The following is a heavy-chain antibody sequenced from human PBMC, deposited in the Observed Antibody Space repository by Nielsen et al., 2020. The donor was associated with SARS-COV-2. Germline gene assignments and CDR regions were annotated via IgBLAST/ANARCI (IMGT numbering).Heavy chain of an antibody. CDR3: ARVREDYGDYGH. D-gene: IGHD4-17*01. CDR2: ISAYNGNT. V-gene: IGHV1-18*01. Sequence: WVRQAPGQGLEGMAWISAYNGNTNYVQKVQGRVTVTTDTSTSTAYMELRSLRSEDTAVYYCARVREDYGDYGHWGQGTLVTVSS. J-gene: IGHJ4*02.